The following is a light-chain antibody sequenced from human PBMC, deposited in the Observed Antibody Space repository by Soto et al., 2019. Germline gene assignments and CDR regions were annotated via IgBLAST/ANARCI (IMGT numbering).Light chain of an antibody. CDR3: QQSNSSPLT. V-gene: IGKV1-5*03. CDR1: QSIGAS. CDR2: KAS. Sequence: DIQMTQSPSTLYASVGDRVTITCRASQSIGASLAWFQQKPGKAPNLLIYKASSLESGDPSRFSGSGSGTEFTLAISTLQPDDFATYYCQQSNSSPLTFGGGTKVEIK. J-gene: IGKJ4*01.